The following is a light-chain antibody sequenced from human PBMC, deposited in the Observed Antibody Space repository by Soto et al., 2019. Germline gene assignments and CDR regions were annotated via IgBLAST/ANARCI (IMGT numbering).Light chain of an antibody. CDR1: QSISSY. CDR3: QQYNSYSWT. CDR2: TAS. J-gene: IGKJ1*01. V-gene: IGKV1-39*01. Sequence: IQMTQSPSSLSASVGDRVTITCRASQSISSYLNWYQQKAGTAPKLLIYTASSLQSGVPSRFSGSGSGTDFTLTISSLQPDDFATYYCQQYNSYSWTFGQGTKVDIK.